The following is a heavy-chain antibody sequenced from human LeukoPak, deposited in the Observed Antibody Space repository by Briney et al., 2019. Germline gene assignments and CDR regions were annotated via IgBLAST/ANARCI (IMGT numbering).Heavy chain of an antibody. CDR2: ISSGSSYI. CDR1: GFTFSSYS. CDR3: ARDGPKYCSNGVCYAPVDP. J-gene: IGHJ5*02. V-gene: IGHV3-21*01. D-gene: IGHD2-8*01. Sequence: GGSLRLSCAASGFTFSSYSMNWVRQAPGKGLEWVSSISSGSSYIYYSDSVKGRFTISRDNAKNSLYLQMNSLRAEDTAVYYCARDGPKYCSNGVCYAPVDPWGQGTLVTVSS.